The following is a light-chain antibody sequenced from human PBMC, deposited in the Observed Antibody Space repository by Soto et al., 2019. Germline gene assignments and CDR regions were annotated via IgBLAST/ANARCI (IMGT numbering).Light chain of an antibody. CDR1: QSISTY. CDR3: QQSYSTPLT. J-gene: IGKJ4*01. CDR2: AAS. Sequence: DIQMTQSPSSLSASVGDRVTITCRASQSISTYLNWYQQKPGKAPKLLIYAASSLQSGVPSRFSGSGSGTDLTLTISSLQPEDFAPYYCQQSYSTPLTFGGGTKVEIK. V-gene: IGKV1-39*01.